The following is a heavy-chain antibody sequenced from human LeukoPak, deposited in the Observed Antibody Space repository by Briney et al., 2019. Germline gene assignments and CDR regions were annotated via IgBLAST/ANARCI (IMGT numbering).Heavy chain of an antibody. Sequence: SETLSLTXTVSGGSISSYYWSWIWQPPGKGLEWIGYIYYSGSTNYNPSLKSRVTISVDTSKNQFSLKLSSVTAADTAVYYCARATKSTYYAFWSGYVEWFDPWGQGTLVTVSS. V-gene: IGHV4-59*01. CDR1: GGSISSYY. D-gene: IGHD3-3*01. J-gene: IGHJ5*02. CDR2: IYYSGST. CDR3: ARATKSTYYAFWSGYVEWFDP.